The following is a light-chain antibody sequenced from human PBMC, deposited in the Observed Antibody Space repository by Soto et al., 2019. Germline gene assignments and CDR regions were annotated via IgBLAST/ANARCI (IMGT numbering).Light chain of an antibody. J-gene: IGLJ1*01. CDR2: DVS. CDR3: SSYAGSVYV. V-gene: IGLV2-8*01. CDR1: SSDVGAYNY. Sequence: QSVLTQPPSASGSPGQSVSISCTGTSSDVGAYNYVSWYRQHPGKAPKLMIYDVSKRPSGVPDRFSGSKSGNTASLTVSGLQAEDEADYYCSSYAGSVYVFGTGTKLTVL.